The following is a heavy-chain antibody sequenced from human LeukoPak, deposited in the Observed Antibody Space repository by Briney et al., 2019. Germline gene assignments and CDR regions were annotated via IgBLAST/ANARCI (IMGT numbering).Heavy chain of an antibody. CDR1: GGSFSGYY. CDR2: INHSGST. V-gene: IGHV4-34*01. CDR3: ARMASDYSYGYLRDY. J-gene: IGHJ4*02. Sequence: SETLSLTCAVYGGSFSGYYWSWIRQPPGKGLEWIGEINHSGSTNYNPSLKSRVTISVDTSKNQFSLKLSSVTAADTAVYYCARMASDYSYGYLRDYWGQGTLVTVSS. D-gene: IGHD5-18*01.